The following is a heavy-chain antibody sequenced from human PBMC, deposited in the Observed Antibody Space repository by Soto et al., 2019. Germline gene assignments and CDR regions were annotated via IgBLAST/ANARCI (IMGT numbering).Heavy chain of an antibody. CDR1: GFTFSSYA. V-gene: IGHV3-30-3*01. CDR2: ISYDGSNK. CDR3: ARDRVRYSYGPYCYYYGMDV. J-gene: IGHJ6*02. D-gene: IGHD5-18*01. Sequence: QVQLVESGGGVVQPGRSLRLSCAASGFTFSSYAMHWVRQAPGKGLEWVAVISYDGSNKYYADSVKGRFTISRDNYKNSXYXXMNSLRAEDMAVYYCARDRVRYSYGPYCYYYGMDVWGQGTTVTVSS.